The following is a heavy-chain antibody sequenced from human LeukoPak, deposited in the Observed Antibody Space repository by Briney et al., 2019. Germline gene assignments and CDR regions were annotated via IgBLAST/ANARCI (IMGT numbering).Heavy chain of an antibody. CDR1: GYTFTGYY. CDR3: ARDLGPYYYYYMDV. J-gene: IGHJ6*03. CDR2: INPNSGGT. V-gene: IGHV1-2*02. D-gene: IGHD7-27*01. Sequence: ASVKVSCKASGYTFTGYYMRWVRQAPGQGLEWMGWINPNSGGTNYAQKFQGRVTMTRDTSISTAYMELSRLRSDDTAVYYCARDLGPYYYYYMDVWGKGTTVTVSS.